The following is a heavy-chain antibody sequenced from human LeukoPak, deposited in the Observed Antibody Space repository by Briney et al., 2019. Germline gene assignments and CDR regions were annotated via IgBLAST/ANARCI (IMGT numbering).Heavy chain of an antibody. V-gene: IGHV3-7*01. J-gene: IGHJ4*02. D-gene: IGHD3-10*01. CDR3: ARDSFTYGNY. CDR2: INEDGSGK. Sequence: GGSLRLSCAASGFTFSSYAMSWVRQAPGKGLEWVANINEDGSGKYYVDSVRGRFTISRDNTKNSLYLQMNSLRAEDTAVYYCARDSFTYGNYWGQGTLVTVSS. CDR1: GFTFSSYA.